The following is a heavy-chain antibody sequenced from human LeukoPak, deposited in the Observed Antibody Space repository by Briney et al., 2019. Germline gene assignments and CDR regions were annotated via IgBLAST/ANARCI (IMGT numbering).Heavy chain of an antibody. J-gene: IGHJ4*02. CDR2: ISGSGGST. D-gene: IGHD2-15*01. V-gene: IGHV3-23*01. CDR3: ANQYCGGGNCYKFDY. CDR1: GFTFSNYA. Sequence: GGSLRLSCAASGFTFSNYAMSWVRQAPGKGLEWVSAISGSGGSTHYADSVKGRLTISRDNSKNTLYLQMNSLSAEDTAIYYCANQYCGGGNCYKFDYWGQGTLVAVSS.